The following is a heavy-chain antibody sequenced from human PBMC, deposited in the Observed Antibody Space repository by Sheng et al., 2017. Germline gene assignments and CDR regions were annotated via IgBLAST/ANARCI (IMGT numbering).Heavy chain of an antibody. CDR3: ARDGLLHSYGQGYFDY. Sequence: EVQLVESGGGLVKPGESLRLSCAASGFTFSDFGMNWVRQAPGKGLEWISYINHVGSTILYADSVEGRFTISRDNARNSLSLQMNSLRPEDTAVYYCARDGLLHSYGQGYFDYWGQGALVTVSS. CDR2: INHVGSTI. D-gene: IGHD5-18*01. J-gene: IGHJ4*02. V-gene: IGHV3-21*01. CDR1: GFTFSDFG.